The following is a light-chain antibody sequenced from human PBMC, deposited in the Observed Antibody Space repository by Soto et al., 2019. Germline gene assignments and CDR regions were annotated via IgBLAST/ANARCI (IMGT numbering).Light chain of an antibody. CDR2: GVT. CDR3: SSSSTSFFYV. CDR1: SSDIGFYNY. Sequence: QSALTQPASVSGSPGQSITISCTGTSSDIGFYNYVSWYQQYPGKAPNLLIYGVTNRPSGVSYRFSGSKSGSTASLTISGLRDEDEADYYCSSSSTSFFYVFGTGTQLTVL. V-gene: IGLV2-14*03. J-gene: IGLJ1*01.